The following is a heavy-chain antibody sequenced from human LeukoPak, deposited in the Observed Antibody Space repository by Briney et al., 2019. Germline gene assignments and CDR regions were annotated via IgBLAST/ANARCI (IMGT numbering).Heavy chain of an antibody. D-gene: IGHD3-10*01. J-gene: IGHJ4*02. Sequence: GGPLRLSRAASEFTFSSYSMNWVRQAPGKGLEWVSSISSSSSYIYYADSVKGRFTISRDNAKNSLYLQMNSLKADDTAVYYCARFDLFGSGRSFDYWGQGTLVTVSS. CDR2: ISSSSSYI. V-gene: IGHV3-21*01. CDR1: EFTFSSYS. CDR3: ARFDLFGSGRSFDY.